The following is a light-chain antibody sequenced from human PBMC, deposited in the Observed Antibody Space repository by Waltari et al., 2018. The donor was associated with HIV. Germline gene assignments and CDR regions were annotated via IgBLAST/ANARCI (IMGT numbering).Light chain of an antibody. CDR3: QQYFRIPPT. CDR1: RTILFSSDNRNY. J-gene: IGKJ4*01. V-gene: IGKV4-1*01. CDR2: WAS. Sequence: IVMTQSPDSLPVSLGERATLNCTSSRTILFSSDNRNYLAWYQQKPRQPPKLLISWASTRESGVPDRFSGSGSGTDFTLTITRLQAEDAAVYHCQQYFRIPPTFGGGTKVEIK.